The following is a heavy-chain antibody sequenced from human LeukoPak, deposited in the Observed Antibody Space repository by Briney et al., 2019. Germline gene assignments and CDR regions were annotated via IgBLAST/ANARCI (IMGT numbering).Heavy chain of an antibody. V-gene: IGHV3-23*01. D-gene: IGHD3-10*01. J-gene: IGHJ4*02. CDR3: AKRGVRGSYYFDH. Sequence: PGGSLRLSCAASGFTFSNFAMTWVRQAPGKGLERVSTMSSTDGTTFYADSVKGRFTISRDNSKNILYLQMNNLRAEDTAVYHCAKRGVRGSYYFDHWGQGTLVTVSS. CDR2: MSSTDGTT. CDR1: GFTFSNFA.